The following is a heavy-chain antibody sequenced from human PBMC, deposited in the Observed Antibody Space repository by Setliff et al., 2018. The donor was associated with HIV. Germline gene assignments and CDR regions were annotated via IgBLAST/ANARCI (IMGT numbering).Heavy chain of an antibody. CDR1: GGSISSRSYY. V-gene: IGHV4-61*09. CDR2: IHTSGDT. D-gene: IGHD3-9*01. Sequence: SETLSLTCSVSGGSISSRSYYWSWIRQPAGKGLEWIGHIHTSGDTDYSPSLNSRVTISIDTSKKQFSLKLSSVTAADTAMYYCARRESYYDILTGPAFDAFDIWGQGTTVTVSS. CDR3: ARRESYYDILTGPAFDAFDI. J-gene: IGHJ3*02.